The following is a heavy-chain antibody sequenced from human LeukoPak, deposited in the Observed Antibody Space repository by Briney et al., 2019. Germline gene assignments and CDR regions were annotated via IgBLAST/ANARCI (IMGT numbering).Heavy chain of an antibody. J-gene: IGHJ4*02. CDR3: AKKGSPRAGSSEYYYFDY. Sequence: PGGSLRLSCEASGFTFSNYAVSWVRQAPGKGLEWVAIMSGTSGYTFYSDTVKGRFTISRDNSKTTLYLQMNSLRAEDTAVYYCAKKGSPRAGSSEYYYFDYWGQRTRVTVSS. V-gene: IGHV3-23*01. CDR1: GFTFSNYA. CDR2: MSGTSGYT. D-gene: IGHD3-10*01.